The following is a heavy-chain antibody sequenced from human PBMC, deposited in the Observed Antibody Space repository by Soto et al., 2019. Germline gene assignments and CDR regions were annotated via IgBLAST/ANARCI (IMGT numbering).Heavy chain of an antibody. CDR3: AKDRFMGIAAAGTIAFDI. V-gene: IGHV3-23*01. CDR1: GFTFSSYA. Sequence: GGSLRLSCAASGFTFSSYAMSWVRQAPGKGLEWVSAISGSGGSTYYADSVKGRFTTSRDNSKNTLYLQMNSLRAEDTAVYYCAKDRFMGIAAAGTIAFDIWGQGTMVTVSS. D-gene: IGHD6-13*01. J-gene: IGHJ3*02. CDR2: ISGSGGST.